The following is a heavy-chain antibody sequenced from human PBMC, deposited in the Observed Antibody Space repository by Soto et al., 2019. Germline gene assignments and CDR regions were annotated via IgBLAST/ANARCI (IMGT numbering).Heavy chain of an antibody. CDR2: IDPSDSYT. J-gene: IGHJ3*02. CDR1: GYSFTSYW. V-gene: IGHV5-10-1*01. CDR3: ARCVDRSSTSCYRRAFDI. D-gene: IGHD2-2*02. Sequence: PGESRKISCKGSGYSFTSYWISWVRQMPGKGVEWMGRIDPSDSYTNYSPSFQGHVTISADKSISTAYLQWSSLKASDTAMYYCARCVDRSSTSCYRRAFDIWGQGTMVTVSS.